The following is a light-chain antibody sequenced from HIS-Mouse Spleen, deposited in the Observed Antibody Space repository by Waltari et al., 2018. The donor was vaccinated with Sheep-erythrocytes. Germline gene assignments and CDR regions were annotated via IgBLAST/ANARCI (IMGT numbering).Light chain of an antibody. Sequence: QSALTQPASVSGSPGQSITIPCTGTSSDAGSYNLVSWYQQHPGKAPKLMIYEGSKRPSGVSNRCTGYRSGNTASLTISGLQAEDEADYYCSSYAGSNNWVFGGGTKLTVL. CDR2: EGS. J-gene: IGLJ3*02. V-gene: IGLV2-23*01. CDR1: SSDAGSYNL. CDR3: SSYAGSNNWV.